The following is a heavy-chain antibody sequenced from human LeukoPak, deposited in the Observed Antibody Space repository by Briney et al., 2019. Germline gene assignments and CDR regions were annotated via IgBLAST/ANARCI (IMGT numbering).Heavy chain of an antibody. J-gene: IGHJ4*02. CDR3: ARRLKSSNGWTFDY. V-gene: IGHV5-51*01. CDR1: GYSFTIYW. Sequence: GGSLRLSCKGSGYSFTIYWIGWVRQMPGKGLEWMGIIYPGDSDTTYSPSFQGQVTISADRSINTAYLHWSSLEASDTAIYYCARRLKSSNGWTFDYWGQGTLVTVSS. D-gene: IGHD6-19*01. CDR2: IYPGDSDT.